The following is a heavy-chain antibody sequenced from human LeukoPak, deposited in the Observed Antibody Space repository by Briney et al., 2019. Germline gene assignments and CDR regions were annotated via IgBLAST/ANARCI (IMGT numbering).Heavy chain of an antibody. CDR2: IYYGGST. CDR1: GGSISSGGYY. CDR3: ARGSRYDILTGYPEYNWFDP. Sequence: SQTLSLTCTVSGGSISSGGYYWSWIRQHPGKGLEWIGYIYYGGSTYYNPSLKSRVTISVDTSKNQFSLRLSSVTAADTAAYYCARGSRYDILTGYPEYNWFDPWGQGTLVTVSS. J-gene: IGHJ5*02. D-gene: IGHD3-9*01. V-gene: IGHV4-31*03.